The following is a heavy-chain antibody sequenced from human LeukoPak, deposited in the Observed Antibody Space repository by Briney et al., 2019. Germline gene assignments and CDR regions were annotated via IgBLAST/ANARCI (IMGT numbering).Heavy chain of an antibody. CDR1: GYTFTSYY. D-gene: IGHD5-18*01. Sequence: ASVKVSCKASGYTFTSYYMHWVRQAPGQGFEWMGIINPSGGSTSYAQKFQGRVTMTRDTSTSTVYMELSSLRSEDTAVYYCARSHTAMVMEYWGQGTLVTVSS. CDR2: INPSGGST. V-gene: IGHV1-46*01. CDR3: ARSHTAMVMEY. J-gene: IGHJ4*02.